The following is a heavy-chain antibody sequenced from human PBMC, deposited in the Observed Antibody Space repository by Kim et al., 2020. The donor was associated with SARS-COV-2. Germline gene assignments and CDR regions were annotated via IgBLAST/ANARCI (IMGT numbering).Heavy chain of an antibody. Sequence: ASVKVSCKASGYTFTSYAMHWVRLAPGQRLEWMGWINAGNGNRRYSQKFQGRVTITRDTSANTAYMELSSLRSEDTAVYYCARDGGTDYYDNSFDYWGQGTLVTVSS. V-gene: IGHV1-3*01. J-gene: IGHJ4*02. CDR3: ARDGGTDYYDNSFDY. CDR1: GYTFTSYA. D-gene: IGHD3-22*01. CDR2: INAGNGNR.